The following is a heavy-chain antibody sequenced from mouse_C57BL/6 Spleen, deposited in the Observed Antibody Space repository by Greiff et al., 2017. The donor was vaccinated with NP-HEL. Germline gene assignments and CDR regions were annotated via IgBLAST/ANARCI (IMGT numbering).Heavy chain of an antibody. Sequence: EVMLVESGGGLVQPKGSLKLSCAASGFTFNTYAMHWVRQAPGKGLEWVARIRSKSSNYATYYADSVKDRFTISRDDSQSMLYLQMNNLKTEETAMYYCVREGVYYYGSSGFAYWGQGTLVTVSA. V-gene: IGHV10-3*01. CDR2: IRSKSSNYAT. CDR1: GFTFNTYA. CDR3: VREGVYYYGSSGFAY. J-gene: IGHJ3*01. D-gene: IGHD1-1*01.